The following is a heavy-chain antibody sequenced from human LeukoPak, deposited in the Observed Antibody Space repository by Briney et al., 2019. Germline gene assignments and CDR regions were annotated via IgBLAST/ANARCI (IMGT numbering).Heavy chain of an antibody. CDR2: INHSGST. CDR3: ARRARGWLLPYYFDY. D-gene: IGHD2-15*01. J-gene: IGHJ4*02. Sequence: SETLSLTCTVSGGSISSYYWSWIRQPPGKGLEWIGEINHSGSTNYNPSLKSRVTISVDTSKNQFSLKLSSVTAADTAVYYCARRARGWLLPYYFDYWGQGTLVTVSS. CDR1: GGSISSYY. V-gene: IGHV4-34*01.